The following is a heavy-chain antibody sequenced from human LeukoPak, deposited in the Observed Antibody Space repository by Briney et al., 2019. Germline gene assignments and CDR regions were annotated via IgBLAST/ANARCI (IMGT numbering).Heavy chain of an antibody. J-gene: IGHJ4*02. CDR1: GGSFSGYY. CDR2: INHSGST. V-gene: IGHV4-34*01. D-gene: IGHD5-12*01. CDR3: ARVSGCDYDY. Sequence: PSKTLSLTCAVYGGSFSGYYWSWIRQPPGMGLEWIGEINHSGSTNYNPSLKSRVTISVDTSKNQFSLKLSSVTAADTAGYYCARVSGCDYDYWGQGTLVTVSS.